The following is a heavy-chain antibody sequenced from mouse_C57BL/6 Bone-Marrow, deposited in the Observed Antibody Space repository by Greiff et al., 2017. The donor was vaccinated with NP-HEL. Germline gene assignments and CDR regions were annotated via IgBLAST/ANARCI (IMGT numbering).Heavy chain of an antibody. CDR1: GFTFSDYG. V-gene: IGHV5-17*01. CDR3: AREGTPYAMDY. CDR2: ISSGSSTI. Sequence: DVKLVESGGGLVKPGGSLKLSCAASGFTFSDYGMHWVRQAPEKGLEWVAYISSGSSTIYYADTVKGRFTISRDNAKNTLFLQMTSLRSEDTAMYYCAREGTPYAMDYWGQGTSVTVSS. J-gene: IGHJ4*01.